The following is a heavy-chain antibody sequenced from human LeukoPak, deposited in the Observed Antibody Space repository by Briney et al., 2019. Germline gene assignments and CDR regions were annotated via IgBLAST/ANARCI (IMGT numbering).Heavy chain of an antibody. CDR3: TNIVVVAAHY. V-gene: IGHV3-49*03. Sequence: GGPLRLSCTVSGFTFGDYAMNWFRQAPGKGLEWIGFIRSKAFGGTPEYAASVKGRFTISRDDSKSIAYLQMNSLKTEDTAVYYCTNIVVVAAHYWGQGTLVTVSP. J-gene: IGHJ4*02. CDR1: GFTFGDYA. D-gene: IGHD2-21*02. CDR2: IRSKAFGGTP.